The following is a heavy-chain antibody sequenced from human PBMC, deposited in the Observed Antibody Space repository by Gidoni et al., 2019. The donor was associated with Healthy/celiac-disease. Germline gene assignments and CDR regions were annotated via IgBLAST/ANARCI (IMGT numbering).Heavy chain of an antibody. J-gene: IGHJ4*02. CDR3: AREYYGSGSCDY. V-gene: IGHV3-7*01. D-gene: IGHD3-10*01. CDR1: GFTFSSYW. CDR2: ITQAGSVK. Sequence: EVQLVESGGGLVQPGGCRRLSGAASGFTFSSYWMRWVRQAPGKGLEWVANITQAGSVKYYVASVKGRFTISRDNAKNSLYLQMNSLRAEDTAVYYCAREYYGSGSCDYWGQGTLVTVSS.